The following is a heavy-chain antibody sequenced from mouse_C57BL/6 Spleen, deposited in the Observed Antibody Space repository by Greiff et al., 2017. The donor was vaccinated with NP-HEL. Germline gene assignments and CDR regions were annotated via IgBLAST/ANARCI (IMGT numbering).Heavy chain of an antibody. J-gene: IGHJ4*01. V-gene: IGHV1-64*01. CDR1: GYTFTSYW. CDR3: ARDDYDYYAMDY. D-gene: IGHD2-4*01. CDR2: IHPNSGST. Sequence: QVHVKQPGAELVKPGASVKLSCKASGYTFTSYWMHWVKQRPGQGLEWIGMIHPNSGSTNYNEKFKSKATLTVDKSSSTAYMQLSSLTSEDSAVYYCARDDYDYYAMDYWGQGTSVTVSS.